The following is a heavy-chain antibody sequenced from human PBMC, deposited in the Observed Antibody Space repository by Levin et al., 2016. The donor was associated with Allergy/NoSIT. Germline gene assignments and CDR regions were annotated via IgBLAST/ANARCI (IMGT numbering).Heavy chain of an antibody. CDR2: IYWDDDK. CDR3: ARIRRDSGNIVVVPAATQKNWFDP. V-gene: IGHV2-5*02. D-gene: IGHD2-2*01. Sequence: WIRQPPGKALEWLALIYWDDDKRYSTSLKSRLTISKDTSKSQVVLTMTNMDPVDTATYYCARIRRDSGNIVVVPAATQKNWFDPWGQGTLVTVSS. J-gene: IGHJ5*02.